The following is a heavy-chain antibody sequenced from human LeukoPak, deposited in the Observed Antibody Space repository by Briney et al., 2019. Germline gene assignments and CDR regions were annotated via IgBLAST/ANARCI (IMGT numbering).Heavy chain of an antibody. Sequence: PSETLSLTCAVYGGSFSGYYWSWIRQPPGKGLEWIGEINHSGSTNYNPSLKSRVTISVDTSKNQFSLKLSSVTAADTAVYYCAPGYSSNLFWLWGQGTLVTVSS. V-gene: IGHV4-34*01. CDR1: GGSFSGYY. D-gene: IGHD6-13*01. J-gene: IGHJ4*02. CDR2: INHSGST. CDR3: APGYSSNLFWL.